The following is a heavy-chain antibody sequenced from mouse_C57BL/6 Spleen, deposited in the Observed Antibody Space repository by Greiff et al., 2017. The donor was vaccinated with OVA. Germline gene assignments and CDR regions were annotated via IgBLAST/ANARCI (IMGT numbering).Heavy chain of an antibody. J-gene: IGHJ2*01. D-gene: IGHD1-3*01. V-gene: IGHV1-15*01. Sequence: QVQLKESGAELVRPGASVTLSCKASGYTFTDYEMHWVKQTPVHGLEWIGAIDPETGGTAYNQKFKGKAILTADKSSSTAYMELRSLTSEDSAVYYCTRDGYKGDWGQGTTLTVSS. CDR2: IDPETGGT. CDR3: TRDGYKGD. CDR1: GYTFTDYE.